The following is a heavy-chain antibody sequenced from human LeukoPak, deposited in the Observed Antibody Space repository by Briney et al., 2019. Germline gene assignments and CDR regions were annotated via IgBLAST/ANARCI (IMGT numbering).Heavy chain of an antibody. V-gene: IGHV3-48*01. CDR3: ARGRLYSDFWSGYDY. J-gene: IGHJ4*02. CDR1: GFTFSTNS. D-gene: IGHD3-3*01. CDR2: ITSSGSVI. Sequence: GGSLRLSCAASGFTFSTNSMSWVRQAPGKGLEWVSYITSSGSVIHYSDSVRGRFTISRDNAKSSLFLQMNSLRAEDTAVYYCARGRLYSDFWSGYDYWGQGILVTVSS.